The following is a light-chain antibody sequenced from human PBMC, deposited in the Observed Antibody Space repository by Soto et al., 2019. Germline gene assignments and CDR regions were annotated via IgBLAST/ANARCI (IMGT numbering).Light chain of an antibody. Sequence: EIVLTQSPGTLSLSPGERATLSCRASQSVFSNYLAWYQQKPGQAPRVLIHDASTRATGIPDRFSGSGSGTDFTLTISRLEAEDFAVYYCQQYGNSPRVTLGQGTRLEIK. CDR1: QSVFSNY. J-gene: IGKJ5*01. V-gene: IGKV3-20*01. CDR2: DAS. CDR3: QQYGNSPRVT.